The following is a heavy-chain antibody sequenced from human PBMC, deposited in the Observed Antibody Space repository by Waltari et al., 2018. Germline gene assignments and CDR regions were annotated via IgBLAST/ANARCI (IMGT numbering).Heavy chain of an antibody. V-gene: IGHV3-53*01. CDR2: IYSAGTT. J-gene: IGHJ2*01. D-gene: IGHD4-17*01. CDR1: GFTVSSNY. CDR3: AKINYGGNGYFDL. Sequence: EVQLVESGGGLIQPGGSLRLSCAASGFTVSSNYMSWVRQAPGKGLEGVSVIYSAGTTYYADSVKGRFTISRDNSKNTVYLQMNNLRADDTAVYYCAKINYGGNGYFDLWGRGTLVTVSS.